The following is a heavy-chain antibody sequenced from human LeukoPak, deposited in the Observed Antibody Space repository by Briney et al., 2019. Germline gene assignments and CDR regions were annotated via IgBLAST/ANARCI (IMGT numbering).Heavy chain of an antibody. CDR3: ARDHRRTLDY. CDR1: GYSITSDYS. D-gene: IGHD3/OR15-3a*01. J-gene: IGHJ4*02. CDR2: IYYNGNS. V-gene: IGHV4-38-2*02. Sequence: SETLSLTCAVSGYSITSDYSWGWIRQPPGKGLEWIGNIYYNGNSYYHPSLKSRVTISMDTSKNQFSLQLNSVTPEDTAVYYCARDHRRTLDYWGQGTLVTVSS.